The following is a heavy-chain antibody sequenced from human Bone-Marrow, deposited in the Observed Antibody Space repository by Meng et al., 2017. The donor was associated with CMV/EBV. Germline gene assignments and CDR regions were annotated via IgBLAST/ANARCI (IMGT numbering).Heavy chain of an antibody. CDR3: ARAPGYCSSTSCYSHLDY. Sequence: GGSLRLSCAASGFTFSTHSMNWVRQAPGKGLEWVAFIRYDGSNKYYADSVKGRFTISRDNSKNTLYLQMNSLRAEDTAVYYCARAPGYCSSTSCYSHLDYWGQGTLVTVSS. J-gene: IGHJ4*02. CDR1: GFTFSTHS. D-gene: IGHD2-2*02. V-gene: IGHV3-30*02. CDR2: IRYDGSNK.